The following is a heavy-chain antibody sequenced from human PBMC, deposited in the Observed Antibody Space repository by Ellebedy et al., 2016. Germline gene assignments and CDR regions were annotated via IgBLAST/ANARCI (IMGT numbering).Heavy chain of an antibody. D-gene: IGHD5-18*01. V-gene: IGHV4-39*01. CDR3: ARAGYSYGYRFDY. CDR2: IYYSGST. Sequence: SETLSLTCTVSGGSISSSSYYWGWIRQPPGKGLEWIGSIYYSGSTYYNPSLKSRVTISVDTSKNQFSLKLSSVTAADTAVYYCARAGYSYGYRFDYWGQGTLVTVSS. CDR1: GGSISSSSYY. J-gene: IGHJ4*02.